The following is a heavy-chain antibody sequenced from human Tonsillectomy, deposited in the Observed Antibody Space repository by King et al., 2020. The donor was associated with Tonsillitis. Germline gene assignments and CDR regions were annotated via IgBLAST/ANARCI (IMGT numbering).Heavy chain of an antibody. CDR1: GFTFSGSA. Sequence: VQLVESGGGLVQPGGSLKLSCAASGFTFSGSAMHWVRQASGKGLEWVGRIRSKANSYATAYAASVKGRFTISRDDSKNTAYLQMNSLKTEDTAVYYCTRPTMGYSYYYGMDVWGQGTTVTVSS. CDR2: IRSKANSYAT. V-gene: IGHV3-73*01. J-gene: IGHJ6*02. CDR3: TRPTMGYSYYYGMDV.